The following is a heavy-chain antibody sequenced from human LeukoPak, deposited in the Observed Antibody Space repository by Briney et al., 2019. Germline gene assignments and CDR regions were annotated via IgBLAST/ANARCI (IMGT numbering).Heavy chain of an antibody. V-gene: IGHV4-59*07. CDR1: GRFISSYY. Sequence: SDTLSLICTVSGRFISSYYWSWARGPPGKALEGIRYKYYSGCTKHKPSLTSRVNISVDTSKDQFSLKLGCVTAGDKAVYYCARGRFLDAFDMWGRGTMVSVSS. D-gene: IGHD3-3*01. CDR2: KYYSGCT. CDR3: ARGRFLDAFDM. J-gene: IGHJ3*02.